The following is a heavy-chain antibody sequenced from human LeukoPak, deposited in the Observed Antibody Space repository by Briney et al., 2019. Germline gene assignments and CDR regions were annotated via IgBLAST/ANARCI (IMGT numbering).Heavy chain of an antibody. CDR1: GFTFSDYY. CDR3: AREDPSACGDYAQPSSVYGMDV. D-gene: IGHD4-17*01. J-gene: IGHJ6*02. V-gene: IGHV3-11*01. CDR2: ISSSGSTT. Sequence: GGSLRLSCAASGFTFSDYYMSWIRQAPGKGLEWVSYISSSGSTTYYADSVKGRFTISRDNAKNSLYLQMNSLRAEDTAVYYCAREDPSACGDYAQPSSVYGMDVWGQGTTVTVSS.